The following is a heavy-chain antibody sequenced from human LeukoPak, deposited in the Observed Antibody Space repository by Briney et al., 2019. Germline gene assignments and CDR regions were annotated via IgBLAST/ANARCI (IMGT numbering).Heavy chain of an antibody. CDR3: AREQWLEIDY. Sequence: PSETLSLTCTVSGGSISSSSYYWAWIRQPPGKGLEWIGSIHYSGSTYYNPSLQSRVTISIDTSKNQFSLKLSSVTAADTAVYFCAREQWLEIDYWGQGTLVTVSS. V-gene: IGHV4-39*07. CDR1: GGSISSSSYY. D-gene: IGHD6-19*01. CDR2: IHYSGST. J-gene: IGHJ4*02.